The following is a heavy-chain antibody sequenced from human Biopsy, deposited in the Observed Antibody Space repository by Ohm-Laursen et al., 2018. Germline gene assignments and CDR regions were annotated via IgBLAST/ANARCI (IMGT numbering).Heavy chain of an antibody. D-gene: IGHD2/OR15-2a*01. CDR3: ARAVRYRLLSDP. V-gene: IGHV1-8*01. J-gene: IGHJ5*02. CDR1: GYTFTTYD. CDR2: MNPISGNT. Sequence: ASVKVSCNASGYTFTTYDITWVRQATGQGPEWMGLMNPISGNTGYAHKFRGRVTMTSDSSISTAYLEVSSLTFEDTAVYYCARAVRYRLLSDPWGQGTLVTVSS.